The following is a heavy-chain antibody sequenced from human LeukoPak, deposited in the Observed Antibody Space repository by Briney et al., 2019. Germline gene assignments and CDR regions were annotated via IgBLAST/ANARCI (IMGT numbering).Heavy chain of an antibody. J-gene: IGHJ4*02. V-gene: IGHV4-39*01. CDR2: IYYTGRT. D-gene: IGHD3-22*01. CDR3: ARLYYYDSSGPPL. CDR1: GGSTRSSSYY. Sequence: PSETLSLTCTVSGGSTRSSSYYWGWIRQPPGKGLEWIGNIYYTGRTYYNPSLKSRVTIPVDTSKNQFSLKLSSVSAADTAVYYCARLYYYDSSGPPLWGQGTLVTVSS.